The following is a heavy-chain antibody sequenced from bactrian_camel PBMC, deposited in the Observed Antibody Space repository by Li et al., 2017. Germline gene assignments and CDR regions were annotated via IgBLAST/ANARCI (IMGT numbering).Heavy chain of an antibody. J-gene: IGHJ6*01. CDR2: MVRSDGTT. V-gene: IGHV3S60*01. CDR1: GFNAADSP. D-gene: IGHD3*01. CDR3: SRHDCYSGEFGY. Sequence: QVQLVESGGGSVQAGGSLNLSCTTSGFNAADSPMAWYRQAPGKECELVSMVRSDGTTKYADSVNGRLTISRDNAKNAVYLRMNNLKPEDTSMYYCSRHDCYSGEFGYWGQGTQVTVS.